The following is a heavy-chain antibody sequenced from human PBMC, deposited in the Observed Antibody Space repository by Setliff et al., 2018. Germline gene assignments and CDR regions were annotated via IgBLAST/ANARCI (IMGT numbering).Heavy chain of an antibody. D-gene: IGHD5-12*01. V-gene: IGHV4-59*11. J-gene: IGHJ4*02. CDR3: ARGGTFRYFDY. CDR2: VYYSGIA. Sequence: ASETLSLTCTVSGGSISSHYWSWIRQPPGKGLEWIGYVYYSGIANYSPSLKSRLTISVDTSKNQFSLKLRSVTAADTAVYYCARGGTFRYFDYWGQGTPVTVSS. CDR1: GGSISSHY.